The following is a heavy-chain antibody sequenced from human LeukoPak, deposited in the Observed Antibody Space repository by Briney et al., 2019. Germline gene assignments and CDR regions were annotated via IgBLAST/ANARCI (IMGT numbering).Heavy chain of an antibody. D-gene: IGHD3-22*01. Sequence: GGSLRLSCAYSGFTIRNHGMHWVRQAPGKGLEWVAVASTDEINQWYADSVKGRFIISRDNSRNTVILEMNTLRTEDTAVYFCAAFITTKLDYWGQGILVTVSS. V-gene: IGHV3-30*03. CDR3: AAFITTKLDY. CDR1: GFTIRNHG. CDR2: ASTDEINQ. J-gene: IGHJ4*02.